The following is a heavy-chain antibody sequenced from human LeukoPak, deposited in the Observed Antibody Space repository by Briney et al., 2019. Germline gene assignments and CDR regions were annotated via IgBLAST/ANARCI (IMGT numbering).Heavy chain of an antibody. J-gene: IGHJ6*02. Sequence: GASVKVSCKVSGYTLTELSMHWVRQAPGKGLEWMGGFDPEDGETIYAQKFQGRVTMTEDTSTDTDYMELSSLRSEDTAVYYCATQGNKQPKNYGMDVWGQGTTVTVSS. CDR2: FDPEDGET. CDR3: ATQGNKQPKNYGMDV. V-gene: IGHV1-24*01. CDR1: GYTLTELS. D-gene: IGHD2/OR15-2a*01.